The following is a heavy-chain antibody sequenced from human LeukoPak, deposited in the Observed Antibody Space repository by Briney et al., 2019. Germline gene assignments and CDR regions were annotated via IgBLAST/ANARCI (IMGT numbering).Heavy chain of an antibody. CDR1: GGSFSGYY. Sequence: PSETLSLTCAVSGGSFSGYYWSWIRQPPGKGLEWIGEINHSGSTNYNPSLKSRVTISVDTSKNQFSLKLSSVTAADTAVYYCVQSDDILTGYYYWGQGTLVTVSS. J-gene: IGHJ4*02. D-gene: IGHD3-9*01. CDR2: INHSGST. V-gene: IGHV4-34*01. CDR3: VQSDDILTGYYY.